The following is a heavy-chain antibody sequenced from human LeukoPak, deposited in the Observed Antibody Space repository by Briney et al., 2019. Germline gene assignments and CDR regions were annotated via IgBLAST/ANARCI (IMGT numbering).Heavy chain of an antibody. V-gene: IGHV1-58*02. CDR1: GFTFTSSA. CDR2: IVVGSGNT. J-gene: IGHJ4*02. CDR3: AADEGRDGYNVPRFDY. D-gene: IGHD5-24*01. Sequence: SVNVSCKASGFTFTSSAMQWVRQARGQRLEWIGWIVVGSGNTNYAQKFQERVTITRDMSTSTAYMELSSLRSEDTAVYYCAADEGRDGYNVPRFDYWGQGTLVTVSS.